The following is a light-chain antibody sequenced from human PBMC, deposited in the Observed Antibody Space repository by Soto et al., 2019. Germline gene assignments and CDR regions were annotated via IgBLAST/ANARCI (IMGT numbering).Light chain of an antibody. CDR3: QQYKSYSRT. CDR1: QSFDTW. V-gene: IGKV1-5*03. Sequence: DIQMTQSPSTLSASVGDRVTITCRASQSFDTWLAWFQQKPGKAPKLLIYKASSLDSGVPSRFSGSGAGTEFTLTISSLQPDDFATYFCQQYKSYSRTFGQGTKVEVK. J-gene: IGKJ1*01. CDR2: KAS.